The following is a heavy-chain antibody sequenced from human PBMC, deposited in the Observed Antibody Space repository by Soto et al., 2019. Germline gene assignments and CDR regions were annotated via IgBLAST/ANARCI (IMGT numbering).Heavy chain of an antibody. V-gene: IGHV3-23*01. CDR1: GFTFSTYA. CDR3: EKFQIEGYHNYYGMDV. CDR2: ISVSGSDS. Sequence: PGGSLRLSCAASGFTFSTYALSWVRQAPGKGLEWVSAISVSGSDSYYADSVKGRFTISRDNSRDTLYLEMNSLRAEDTAIYYCEKFQIEGYHNYYGMDVWGQGTTVTVSS. J-gene: IGHJ6*02.